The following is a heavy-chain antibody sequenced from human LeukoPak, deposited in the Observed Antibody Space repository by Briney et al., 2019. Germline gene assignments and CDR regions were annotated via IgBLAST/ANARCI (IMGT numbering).Heavy chain of an antibody. J-gene: IGHJ6*02. V-gene: IGHV1-18*01. CDR1: GYTFTSYD. CDR2: ISAYNGNT. Sequence: AAVKLSCKPSGYTFTSYDINWVRQATGQGLEWMGWISAYNGNTIYAQKLLGRLTMTTATAPSTAYMELRSLRYDDTGVYYCASAIIPMVRGVIYSYYGMYVWGQGTTVTVSS. CDR3: ASAIIPMVRGVIYSYYGMYV. D-gene: IGHD3-10*01.